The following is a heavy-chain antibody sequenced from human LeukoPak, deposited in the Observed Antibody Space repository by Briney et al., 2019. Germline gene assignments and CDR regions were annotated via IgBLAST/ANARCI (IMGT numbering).Heavy chain of an antibody. J-gene: IGHJ4*02. CDR3: ARGQVVPAAHFDY. CDR2: IYYSGST. Sequence: SETLSLTCTVSGGSISSYYWRWIRQPPGKGLEWIGYIYYSGSTNYNPSLKSRVTISVDTSKNQFSLKLSSVTAADTAVYYCARGQVVPAAHFDYWGQGTLVTVSS. CDR1: GGSISSYY. D-gene: IGHD2-2*01. V-gene: IGHV4-59*01.